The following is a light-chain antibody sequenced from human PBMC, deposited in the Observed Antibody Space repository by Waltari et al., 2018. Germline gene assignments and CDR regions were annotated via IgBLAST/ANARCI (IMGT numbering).Light chain of an antibody. CDR2: ATS. Sequence: EIVLTQSPGTLSLSPGERATLSCRASQSVGRSLAWYQQKPGRAPRLLIYATSNRANGIQDRVSASGSGTDFSLTISRLEPEDFALYYCQHYVRLPVTFGQGTKVEVK. CDR3: QHYVRLPVT. CDR1: QSVGRS. J-gene: IGKJ1*01. V-gene: IGKV3-20*01.